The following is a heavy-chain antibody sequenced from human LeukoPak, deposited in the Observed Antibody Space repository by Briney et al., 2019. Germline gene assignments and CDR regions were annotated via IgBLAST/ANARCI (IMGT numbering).Heavy chain of an antibody. CDR3: ARDLITAMAEYYFDY. Sequence: GGSLRLSCAASGFTFSSYSMNWVCQAPGKGLEWVSSISSSSSYIYYADSVKGRFTISRDNAKNSLYLQMNSLRAEDTAVYYCARDLITAMAEYYFDYWGQGTLVTVSS. D-gene: IGHD5-18*01. J-gene: IGHJ4*02. CDR2: ISSSSSYI. CDR1: GFTFSSYS. V-gene: IGHV3-21*01.